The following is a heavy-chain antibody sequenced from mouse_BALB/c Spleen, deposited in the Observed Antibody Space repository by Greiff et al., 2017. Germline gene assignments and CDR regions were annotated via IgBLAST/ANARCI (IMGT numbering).Heavy chain of an antibody. V-gene: IGHV5-17*02. Sequence: EVQVVESGGGLVQPGGSRKLSCAASGFTFSSFGMHWVRQAPEKGLEWVAYISSGSSTIYYADTVKGRFTISRDNPKNTLFLQMTSLRSEDTAMYYCARSGLAGTNYAMDYWGQGTSVTVSS. CDR3: ARSGLAGTNYAMDY. D-gene: IGHD4-1*01. J-gene: IGHJ4*01. CDR1: GFTFSSFG. CDR2: ISSGSSTI.